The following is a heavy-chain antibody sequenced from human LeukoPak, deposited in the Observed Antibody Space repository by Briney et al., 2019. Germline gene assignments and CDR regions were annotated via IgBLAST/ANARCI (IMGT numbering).Heavy chain of an antibody. CDR3: ARWVTSPHFGLDV. V-gene: IGHV3-7*05. CDR2: IKRDASEK. D-gene: IGHD2-21*02. CDR1: GFTFSTYW. J-gene: IGHJ6*02. Sequence: GGSVRLSCAASGFTFSTYWMSWVRQAPGKGLEWVANIKRDASEKYYVDSVRGRFTISRDNAKNSLFLQMNGLGGEDAAVYYCARWVTSPHFGLDVWGQGTTVTVSS.